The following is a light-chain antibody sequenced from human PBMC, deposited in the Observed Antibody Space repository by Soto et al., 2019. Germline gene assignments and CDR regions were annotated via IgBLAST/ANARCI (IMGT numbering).Light chain of an antibody. CDR3: QQYGSSPWT. V-gene: IGKV3-20*01. Sequence: EIVFTQSPGILSLCPGDRGYLSCGASQSITSSFLAWYQQKHGQAPRLLIYGASSRATGIPDRFSGTGYETDVNLTINRLETEDFALYYCQQYGSSPWTFGQGTKVDIK. CDR1: QSITSSF. CDR2: GAS. J-gene: IGKJ1*01.